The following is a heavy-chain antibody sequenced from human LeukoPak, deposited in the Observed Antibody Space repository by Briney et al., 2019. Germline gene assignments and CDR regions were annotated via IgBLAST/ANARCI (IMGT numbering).Heavy chain of an antibody. V-gene: IGHV1-2*02. J-gene: IGHJ4*02. CDR2: INPNRGGT. Sequence: ASVEVSCKASGYTFTGYYMHWVRQAPGQGLEWMGWINPNRGGTNYAQKFQGRVTMTRDTSISTAYMELSRLRSDDTAVYYCARGQWPVQNYWGQGTLVTVSS. CDR1: GYTFTGYY. CDR3: ARGQWPVQNY. D-gene: IGHD6-19*01.